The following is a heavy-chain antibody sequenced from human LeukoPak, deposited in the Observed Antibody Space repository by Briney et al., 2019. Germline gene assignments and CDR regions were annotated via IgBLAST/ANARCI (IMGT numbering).Heavy chain of an antibody. V-gene: IGHV3-11*01. CDR3: ARERPYYGSRTYSASFDY. J-gene: IGHJ4*02. CDR1: GFTFSDYY. Sequence: KPGGSLRLSCAASGFTFSDYYMTWIRQAPGKGLEWVSSISLSGNSIYYADSVKGRFTISRDNADNSLYLQMNSLRPEDTAVYYCARERPYYGSRTYSASFDYWGQGTLVTVSS. CDR2: ISLSGNSI. D-gene: IGHD3-10*01.